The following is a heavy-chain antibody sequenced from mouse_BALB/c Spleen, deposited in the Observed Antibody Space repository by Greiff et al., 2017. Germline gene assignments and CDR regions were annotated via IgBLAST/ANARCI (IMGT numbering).Heavy chain of an antibody. D-gene: IGHD1-2*01. Sequence: EVNVVESGGGLVKPGGSLKLSCAASGFTFSSYAMSWVRQTPEKRLEWVASISSGGSTYYPDSVKGRFTISRDNARNILYLQMSSLRSEDTAMYYCARTITTALYYYAMDYWGQGTSVTVSS. J-gene: IGHJ4*01. CDR3: ARTITTALYYYAMDY. V-gene: IGHV5-6-5*01. CDR1: GFTFSSYA. CDR2: ISSGGST.